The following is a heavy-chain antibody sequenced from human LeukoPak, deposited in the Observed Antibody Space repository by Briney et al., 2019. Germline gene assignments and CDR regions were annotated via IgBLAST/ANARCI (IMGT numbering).Heavy chain of an antibody. CDR1: GFTFSSYG. V-gene: IGHV3-30*18. J-gene: IGHJ6*02. Sequence: SGGSLRLSCAASGFTFSSYGMYWVRQAPGRGLEWVTVISYDGSNKYYADSVKGRFTISRDNPQNTLYLQMNSLRAEDTAVYFCAKDLGGSGDFWSGYYDYYFYGMDVWGQGTTVTVSS. CDR2: ISYDGSNK. CDR3: AKDLGGSGDFWSGYYDYYFYGMDV. D-gene: IGHD3-3*01.